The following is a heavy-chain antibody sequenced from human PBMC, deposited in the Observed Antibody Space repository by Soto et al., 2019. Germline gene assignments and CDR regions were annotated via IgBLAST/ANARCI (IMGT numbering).Heavy chain of an antibody. CDR1: GGSISSSNW. D-gene: IGHD2-2*01. Sequence: QVQLQESGPGLVKPSGTLSLTCAVSGGSISSSNWWSWVRQPPGKGLEWIGEIYHSGSTNYNPSLKSRVTISVDKSKNQLSLKLSSVTAADTALYYCARDHIVVVPAASPSYYYYGMDVWGQGTTVTVSS. CDR2: IYHSGST. J-gene: IGHJ6*02. V-gene: IGHV4-4*02. CDR3: ARDHIVVVPAASPSYYYYGMDV.